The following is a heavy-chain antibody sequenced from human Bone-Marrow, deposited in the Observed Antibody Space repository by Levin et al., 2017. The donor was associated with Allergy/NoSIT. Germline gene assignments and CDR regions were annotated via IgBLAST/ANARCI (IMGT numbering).Heavy chain of an antibody. CDR1: GFTFSTYA. V-gene: IGHV3-23*01. J-gene: IGHJ6*02. CDR2: ISGSSDTT. D-gene: IGHD3-10*01. CDR3: AKDLTMVRGIIYYGMDV. Sequence: GGSLRLSCAASGFTFSTYAMSWVRQAPGKGLEWVSAISGSSDTTYYADSVKGRFTISRDNSKNTLYLQMNSLRAEDTAVYYCAKDLTMVRGIIYYGMDVWGQGTTVTVSS.